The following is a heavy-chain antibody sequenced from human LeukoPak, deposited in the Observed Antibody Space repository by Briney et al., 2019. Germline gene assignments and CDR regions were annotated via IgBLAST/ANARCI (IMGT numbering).Heavy chain of an antibody. J-gene: IGHJ4*02. Sequence: GGSLRLSCAASGFTFDDYAMHWVRQAPGKGLEWVSLISGDGGSTYYADSVKGRFTISRDNSKNFLYLQMNSLRTEDTALYYCAKVPRFGELFFYFDYWGQGTLVTVSS. CDR1: GFTFDDYA. V-gene: IGHV3-43*02. D-gene: IGHD3-10*01. CDR2: ISGDGGST. CDR3: AKVPRFGELFFYFDY.